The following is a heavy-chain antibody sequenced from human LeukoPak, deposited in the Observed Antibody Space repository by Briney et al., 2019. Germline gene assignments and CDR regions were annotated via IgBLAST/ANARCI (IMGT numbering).Heavy chain of an antibody. J-gene: IGHJ3*02. CDR3: ARDSNYYDSSGVDDAFDI. CDR2: ISAYNGNT. V-gene: IGHV1-18*01. D-gene: IGHD3-22*01. Sequence: GASVKVSRKASGYTFTSYGISWVRQAPGQGLERMGWISAYNGNTSYAQKLQGRVTMTTDTSTSTAYMELRSLRSADTAVYYCARDSNYYDSSGVDDAFDIWGQGTMVTVSS. CDR1: GYTFTSYG.